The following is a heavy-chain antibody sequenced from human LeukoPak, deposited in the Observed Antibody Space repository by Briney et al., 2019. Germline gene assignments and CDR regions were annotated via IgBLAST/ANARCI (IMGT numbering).Heavy chain of an antibody. Sequence: KSGGSLRLSCAASGFTFSSYSMNWVRQAPGKGLEWVSSISSSSSYIYYADSVKGRFTISRDNAKNSLYLQMNSLRAEDTAVYYCARASYYYDTTGLGAVDIWGQGTMVTVSS. D-gene: IGHD3-22*01. CDR2: ISSSSSYI. J-gene: IGHJ3*02. CDR1: GFTFSSYS. CDR3: ARASYYYDTTGLGAVDI. V-gene: IGHV3-21*01.